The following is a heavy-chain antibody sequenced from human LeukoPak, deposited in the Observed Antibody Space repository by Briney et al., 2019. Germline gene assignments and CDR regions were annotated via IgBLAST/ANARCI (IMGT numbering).Heavy chain of an antibody. V-gene: IGHV3-7*01. J-gene: IGHJ4*02. CDR1: GFTFSSYV. Sequence: GGSLRLSCAASGFTFSSYVMHWVRQAPGKGLEWVANIKQDGSEKYYVDSVKGRFTISRDNAKNSLYLQMNSLRAEDTDLYYCARVGGLRYFDWSYYFDYWGQGTLVTVSS. CDR2: IKQDGSEK. CDR3: ARVGGLRYFDWSYYFDY. D-gene: IGHD3-9*01.